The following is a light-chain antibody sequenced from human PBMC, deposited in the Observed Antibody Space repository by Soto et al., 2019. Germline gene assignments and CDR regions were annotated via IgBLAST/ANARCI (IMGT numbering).Light chain of an antibody. CDR1: SSSIGAGYD. CDR3: AAWDDRLSGLV. J-gene: IGLJ2*01. Sequence: QSVLTQPPSVSGAPGQRVTISCAGGSSSIGAGYDVHWYQQLPGTAPKLLIYGNFNRPSGVPDRFSGSKSGTSASLAISGLRSEDEADYYCAAWDDRLSGLVLGRGTKLTVL. CDR2: GNF. V-gene: IGLV1-40*01.